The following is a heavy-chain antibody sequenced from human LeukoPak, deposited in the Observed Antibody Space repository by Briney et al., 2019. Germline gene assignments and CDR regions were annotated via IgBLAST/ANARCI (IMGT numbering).Heavy chain of an antibody. D-gene: IGHD3-22*01. CDR3: AKMSYYDSSGYYLD. CDR2: ISGSGGST. V-gene: IGHV3-23*01. Sequence: GGSLRLSCAASGFTFSSYAMSWVRQAPGKGLEWVSAISGSGGSTYYADSVKGRFTISRDNSMNTLYLQMNSLRAEDTAVYYCAKMSYYDSSGYYLDWGQGTLVTVSS. J-gene: IGHJ1*01. CDR1: GFTFSSYA.